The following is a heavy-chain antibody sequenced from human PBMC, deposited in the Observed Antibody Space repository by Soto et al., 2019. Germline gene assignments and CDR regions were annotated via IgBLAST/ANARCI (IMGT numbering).Heavy chain of an antibody. CDR3: ATSVRIAQTGEEGMDV. J-gene: IGHJ6*02. CDR2: IIPILTTP. V-gene: IGHV1-69*13. CDR1: GGTFSIYG. D-gene: IGHD2-8*02. Sequence: SVKVSCKASGGTFSIYGFSWVRQAPGQGPEWIGGIIPILTTPNYAQKFQGRVTIVADESTTTVYMELSSLKFEDTAVYYCATSVRIAQTGEEGMDVWGQGTSVTVSS.